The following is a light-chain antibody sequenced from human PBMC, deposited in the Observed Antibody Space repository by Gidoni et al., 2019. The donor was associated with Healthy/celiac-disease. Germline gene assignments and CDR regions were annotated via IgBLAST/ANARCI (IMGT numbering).Light chain of an antibody. Sequence: DIQMTQSPSTLSASVGDRVTITCRASQSISSWLAWYQQQPGKAPKLLIYKASSLESGVPSRFSGSGSGTEFTLTISSLQPDDFATYYCQPYNSPYTFGQGTKLEIK. J-gene: IGKJ2*01. CDR1: QSISSW. CDR2: KAS. CDR3: QPYNSPYT. V-gene: IGKV1-5*03.